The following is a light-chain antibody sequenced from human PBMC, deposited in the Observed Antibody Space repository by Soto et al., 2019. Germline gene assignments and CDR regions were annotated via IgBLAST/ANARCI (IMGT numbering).Light chain of an antibody. CDR2: EAS. CDR3: SSYTSSSTPHVV. Sequence: QSVLTQPASVSGSPGQSITISCTGTSSDVGGYNYVSWYQQHPGKAPKPMIYEASNRPSGVSNRFSGSKSGNTASLTISGLQAEDEADYYYSSYTSSSTPHVVFGGGTKVTVL. CDR1: SSDVGGYNY. J-gene: IGLJ2*01. V-gene: IGLV2-14*01.